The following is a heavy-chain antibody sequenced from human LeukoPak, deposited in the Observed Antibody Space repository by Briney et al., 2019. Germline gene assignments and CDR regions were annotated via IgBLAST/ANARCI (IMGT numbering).Heavy chain of an antibody. V-gene: IGHV4-34*01. CDR3: ARGITIFGTSYYYYYYYMDV. CDR2: INHSGST. CDR1: GGSFSGYY. D-gene: IGHD3-3*01. J-gene: IGHJ6*03. Sequence: SETLSLTCAVYGGSFSGYYWSWIRQPPGKGLEWIGEINHSGSTNYNLSLKSRVTISVDTSKNQFSLKLSSVTAADTAVYYCARGITIFGTSYYYYYYYMDVWGKGTTVTVSS.